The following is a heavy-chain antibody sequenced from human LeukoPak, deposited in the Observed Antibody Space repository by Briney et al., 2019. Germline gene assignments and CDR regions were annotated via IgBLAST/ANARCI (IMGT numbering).Heavy chain of an antibody. CDR1: GGSISSYY. CDR2: INHSGST. V-gene: IGHV4-34*01. J-gene: IGHJ4*02. D-gene: IGHD3-22*01. CDR3: ARGLRLLPY. Sequence: KPSETLSLTCTVSGGSISSYYWSWIRQPPGKGLEWIGEINHSGSTNYNPSLKSRVTISVDTSKNQFSLKLSSVTAADTAVYYCARGLRLLPYWGQGTLVTVSS.